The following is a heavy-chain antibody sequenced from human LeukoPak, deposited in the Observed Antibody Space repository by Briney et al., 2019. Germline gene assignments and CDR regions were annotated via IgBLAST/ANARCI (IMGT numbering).Heavy chain of an antibody. CDR3: AKDLGYTSGWSDY. D-gene: IGHD6-19*01. CDR2: ISGSSGST. V-gene: IGHV3-23*01. J-gene: IGHJ4*02. CDR1: GFIFSNYA. Sequence: GSLRLSCAASGFIFSNYAMSWVRQAPGKGLEWVSGISGSSGSTYYADSVKGRFTISRDNSKNTLYLQMNGLRAEDTAVYYCAKDLGYTSGWSDYWGQGTLVTVSS.